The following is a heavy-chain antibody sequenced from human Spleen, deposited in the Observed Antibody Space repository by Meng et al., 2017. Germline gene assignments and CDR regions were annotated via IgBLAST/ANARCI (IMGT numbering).Heavy chain of an antibody. CDR1: GYSFTSQW. CDR3: ARSSYFDY. V-gene: IGHV5-51*01. J-gene: IGHJ4*02. CDR2: IYPGDSDS. D-gene: IGHD6-6*01. Sequence: GESLKISCEASGYSFTSQWIGWVRQMPGKGLEWMGIIYPGDSDSRYSPSFQGQVTISADKTISTAYLQWSSLKASDTAMYYCARSSYFDYWGQGTLVTVSS.